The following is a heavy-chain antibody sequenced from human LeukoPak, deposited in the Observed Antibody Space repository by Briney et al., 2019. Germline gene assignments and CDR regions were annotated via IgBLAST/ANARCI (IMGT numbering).Heavy chain of an antibody. CDR2: IKEDESER. J-gene: IGHJ4*02. Sequence: GGSLRLSCAASGFVFTTYTMSWVRQAPGKGLEWVANIKEDESERNYVDSVKGRFTISIDNAKNFMYLEMNSLRVEDTAIYYCTREYWGIDYWGQGVLVTVSS. D-gene: IGHD3-16*01. CDR1: GFVFTTYT. CDR3: TREYWGIDY. V-gene: IGHV3-7*01.